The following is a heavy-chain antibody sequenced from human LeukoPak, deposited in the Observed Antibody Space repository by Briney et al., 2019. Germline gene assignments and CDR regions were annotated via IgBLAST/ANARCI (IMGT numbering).Heavy chain of an antibody. V-gene: IGHV6-1*01. CDR3: AATFCGGDCSPGYYYGMVV. CDR1: GDSVSSNSAA. D-gene: IGHD2-21*02. CDR2: TYYRSKWYN. J-gene: IGHJ6*02. Sequence: SQTLSLTCAISGDSVSSNSAAWNWIRQSPSRGLEWLGRTYYRSKWYNDYAVSVKSRITINPDTSKNQFSLQLNSVTPEDTAVYYCAATFCGGDCSPGYYYGMVVWGQGTTVTVSS.